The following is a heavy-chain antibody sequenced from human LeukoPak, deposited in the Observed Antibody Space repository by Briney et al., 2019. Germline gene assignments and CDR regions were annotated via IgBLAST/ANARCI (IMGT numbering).Heavy chain of an antibody. CDR2: VYISGNT. D-gene: IGHD6-19*01. Sequence: SETLSLTCTVSGGSIKTGGYAWTWIRQPAGKGLEWIGRVYISGNTDQNPSLKSRVTVSMDSSKNQFSLEMKSVTAADTAIYYCARDGRAGSLFAYWGQGTLVTVSS. CDR1: GGSIKTGGYA. J-gene: IGHJ4*02. V-gene: IGHV4-61*02. CDR3: ARDGRAGSLFAY.